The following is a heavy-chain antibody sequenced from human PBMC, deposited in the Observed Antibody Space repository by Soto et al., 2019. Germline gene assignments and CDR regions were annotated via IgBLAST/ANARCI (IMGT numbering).Heavy chain of an antibody. Sequence: AASVKVSCKASGYTFTSYGISWVRQAPGQGLEWMGWISAYNGNTNYAQKLQGRVTMTTDTSTSTAYMELRSLRSDDTAVYYCARDYQSGWLVNNWFDPWGQGTLVTVSS. V-gene: IGHV1-18*04. CDR3: ARDYQSGWLVNNWFDP. CDR1: GYTFTSYG. CDR2: ISAYNGNT. D-gene: IGHD6-19*01. J-gene: IGHJ5*02.